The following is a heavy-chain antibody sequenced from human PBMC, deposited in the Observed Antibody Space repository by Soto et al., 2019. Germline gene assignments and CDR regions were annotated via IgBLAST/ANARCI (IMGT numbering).Heavy chain of an antibody. D-gene: IGHD2-21*01. V-gene: IGHV3-23*01. CDR1: GFIFSNYA. Sequence: EEHLLESGGGVVQRGGSLRLSCAASGFIFSNYAMTWVRQAPGKGREWVSRISGRGGSTYYADSVKGGLTMSRDNSKNPLYLQMNRLSAEDTAIYYCARRAGGAVVWYYDLWGRGTLVTV. J-gene: IGHJ2*01. CDR3: ARRAGGAVVWYYDL. CDR2: ISGRGGST.